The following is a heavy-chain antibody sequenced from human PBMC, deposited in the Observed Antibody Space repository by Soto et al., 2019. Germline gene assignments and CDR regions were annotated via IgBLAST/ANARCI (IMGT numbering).Heavy chain of an antibody. Sequence: SETLSLTCAVSSGSISSSNWWSWVRQPPGKGLEWIGEIYHSGSTNYNPSLKSRVTISVDKSKNQFSLKLSSVTAADTAVYYCARYSSSWYWFDPWGQGTLVTVSS. D-gene: IGHD6-13*01. CDR3: ARYSSSWYWFDP. CDR2: IYHSGST. CDR1: SGSISSSNW. J-gene: IGHJ5*02. V-gene: IGHV4-4*02.